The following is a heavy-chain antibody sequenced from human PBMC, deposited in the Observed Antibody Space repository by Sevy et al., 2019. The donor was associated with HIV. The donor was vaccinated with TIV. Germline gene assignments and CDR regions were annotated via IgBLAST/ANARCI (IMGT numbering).Heavy chain of an antibody. Sequence: GGSLRLSCVGSGFTFSSYSMNWVRQAPGKGLEWLSYMNSITSTIYYADSVKGRFTISRDNAKNSVSLQMHSLRAEDTAVYYCARNGGYADYGMDVWGQGTTVTASS. CDR2: MNSITSTI. J-gene: IGHJ6*02. D-gene: IGHD2-2*01. CDR1: GFTFSSYS. V-gene: IGHV3-48*01. CDR3: ARNGGYADYGMDV.